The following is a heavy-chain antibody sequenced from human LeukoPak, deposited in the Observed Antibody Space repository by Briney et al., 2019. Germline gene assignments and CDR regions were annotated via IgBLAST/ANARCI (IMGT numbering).Heavy chain of an antibody. CDR3: ARGVFGAYFDL. CDR1: GVSISSHY. CDR2: VENYGRT. J-gene: IGHJ4*02. V-gene: IGHV4-59*11. Sequence: SETLSLTCTVSGVSISSHYWSWLRQPPGKGLEWIGYVENYGRTECIPSLQSRVTLPVDTSKNQLYLKLNPVTAADTAVYYCARGVFGAYFDLWGQGTLVTVSS. D-gene: IGHD3-10*01.